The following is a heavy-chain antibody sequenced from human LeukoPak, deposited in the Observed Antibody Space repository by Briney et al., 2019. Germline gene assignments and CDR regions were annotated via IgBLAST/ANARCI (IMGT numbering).Heavy chain of an antibody. Sequence: QAGGSLRLSCAASGFTFSSYEMNWVRQAPGKGLEWVSYISSSGSTIYYADSVKGRFTISRDNAKNSLYLQMNSLRAEDTAVYYCARSWNDVPFDYWGQGTLVTVSS. CDR3: ARSWNDVPFDY. D-gene: IGHD1-1*01. V-gene: IGHV3-48*03. CDR2: ISSSGSTI. J-gene: IGHJ4*02. CDR1: GFTFSSYE.